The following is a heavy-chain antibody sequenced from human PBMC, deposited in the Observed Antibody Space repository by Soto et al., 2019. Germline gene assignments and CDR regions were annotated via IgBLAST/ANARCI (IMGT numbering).Heavy chain of an antibody. CDR2: IYYRGST. J-gene: IGHJ6*02. D-gene: IGHD2-2*01. V-gene: IGHV4-31*03. CDR1: GGSISSGGYC. Sequence: PSETLSLTCTVSGGSISSGGYCWSWIHQHAGKGLEWMGYIYYRGSTYYNPSLKRRVTISVDTSKNQFSLQLSSVTAADTAVSYCSRVRCSSTSCYVVVNYGLDFWGRGTTVTVSS. CDR3: SRVRCSSTSCYVVVNYGLDF.